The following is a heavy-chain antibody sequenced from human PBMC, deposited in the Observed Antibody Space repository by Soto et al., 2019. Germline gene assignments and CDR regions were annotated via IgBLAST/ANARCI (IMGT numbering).Heavy chain of an antibody. CDR2: IYPGDSDT. V-gene: IGHV5-51*01. D-gene: IGHD3-3*01. Sequence: GESLKISCKGSGYSFTSYWIGWVRQMPGKGLEWMGIIYPGDSDTRYSPSFQGQVTISADKSISTAYLQWSSLKTSDTAMYYCARRAYDFWSGYSSSYYFDYWGQGTLVTV. CDR1: GYSFTSYW. CDR3: ARRAYDFWSGYSSSYYFDY. J-gene: IGHJ4*02.